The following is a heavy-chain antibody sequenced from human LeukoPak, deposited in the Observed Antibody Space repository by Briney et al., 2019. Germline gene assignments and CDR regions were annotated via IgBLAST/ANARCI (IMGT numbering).Heavy chain of an antibody. CDR2: INHSGST. Sequence: SETLSLTCAVYGGSFSGYYWSWIRQPPGKGLEWIGEINHSGSTNYNPSLKSRVTISVDTSKNQLSLKLSSVTAADTAVYYCARGLKYYYYGMDVWGQGTTVTVSS. CDR3: ARGLKYYYYGMDV. CDR1: GGSFSGYY. V-gene: IGHV4-34*01. J-gene: IGHJ6*02.